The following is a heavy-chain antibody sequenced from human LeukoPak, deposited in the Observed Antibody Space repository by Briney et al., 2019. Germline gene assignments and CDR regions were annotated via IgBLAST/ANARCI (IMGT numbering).Heavy chain of an antibody. Sequence: ASVKVSCKASGYTFTGYYMHWVRQAPGQGLEWMGWINPNSGGTSYAQKFQGRVTMTRDMSTSTVYMELSSLRSEDTAVYYCARASYIRLYAYWGQGTLVTVSS. CDR3: ARASYIRLYAY. V-gene: IGHV1-2*02. CDR1: GYTFTGYY. D-gene: IGHD2/OR15-2a*01. CDR2: INPNSGGT. J-gene: IGHJ4*02.